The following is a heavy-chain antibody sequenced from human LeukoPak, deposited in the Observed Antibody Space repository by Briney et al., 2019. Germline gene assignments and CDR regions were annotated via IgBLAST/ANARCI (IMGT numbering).Heavy chain of an antibody. D-gene: IGHD1-14*01. CDR2: INPNSGGT. J-gene: IGHJ3*02. V-gene: IGHV1-2*04. Sequence: ASVKVSCKASGYTFTGYYMHWVRQAPGQGLEWMGWINPNSGGTNYAQKFQGWVTMTRDTSISTAYMELSRLRSDGTAVYYCARVFGPNPDAFNIGAKGTMFTVPS. CDR3: ARVFGPNPDAFNI. CDR1: GYTFTGYY.